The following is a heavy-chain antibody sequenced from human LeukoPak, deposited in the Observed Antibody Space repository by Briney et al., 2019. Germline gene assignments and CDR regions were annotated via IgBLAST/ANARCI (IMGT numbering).Heavy chain of an antibody. CDR2: ISGSGGST. V-gene: IGHV3-23*01. CDR3: ARDSQYYYDSSGYYSN. J-gene: IGHJ4*02. CDR1: GFTFSSYA. Sequence: GGSLRLSCAASGFTFSSYAMSWVRQAPGKGLEWVSAISGSGGSTYYADSVKGRFTISRDNAKNTLYLQMNSLRAEDTAVYYCARDSQYYYDSSGYYSNWGQGTLVTVSS. D-gene: IGHD3-22*01.